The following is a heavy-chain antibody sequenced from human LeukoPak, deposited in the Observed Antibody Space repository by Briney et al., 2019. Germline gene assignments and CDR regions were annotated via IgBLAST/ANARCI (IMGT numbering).Heavy chain of an antibody. D-gene: IGHD1-26*01. CDR1: GFTFSSYS. J-gene: IGHJ4*02. CDR3: ARDRGGSYSAIDY. CDR2: ISSSSSTI. V-gene: IGHV3-48*04. Sequence: GGSLRLSCAASGFTFSSYSMNWVRQAPGKGLEWVSFISSSSSTIYYADSVKGRFTISRDNAKNSLYLQMNSLRAEDTAVYYSARDRGGSYSAIDYWGQGTLVTVSS.